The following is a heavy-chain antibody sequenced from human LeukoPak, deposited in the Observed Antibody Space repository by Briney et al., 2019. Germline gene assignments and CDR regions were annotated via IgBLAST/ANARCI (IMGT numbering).Heavy chain of an antibody. CDR1: GFTFDDYG. J-gene: IGHJ6*03. Sequence: RAGGSLRLSCAASGFTFDDYGMSWVRQAPGKGREWGSGINWNGGSTGYADSVKGRFTIARDNAKNSLYLQMNSLRAEDTAVYYCARDLWHIARYGHYMDVWGKGTTVTVSS. V-gene: IGHV3-20*04. CDR2: INWNGGST. CDR3: ARDLWHIARYGHYMDV. D-gene: IGHD2-21*01.